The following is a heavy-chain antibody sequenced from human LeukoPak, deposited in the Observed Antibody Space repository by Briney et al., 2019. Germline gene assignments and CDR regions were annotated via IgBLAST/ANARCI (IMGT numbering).Heavy chain of an antibody. CDR1: GFIFSDYG. V-gene: IGHV3-48*04. D-gene: IGHD3-16*01. J-gene: IGHJ6*02. CDR3: TSPGGDFAPYYSYGMDV. CDR2: ISSASSAI. Sequence: GGSLRLSCTASGFIFSDYGMSWVRQAPGKGPEWISYISSASSAIYHADSVKGRFTISRDNAKNSLYLQMNSLRAEDTAVYYCTSPGGDFAPYYSYGMDVWGQGTTVTVSS.